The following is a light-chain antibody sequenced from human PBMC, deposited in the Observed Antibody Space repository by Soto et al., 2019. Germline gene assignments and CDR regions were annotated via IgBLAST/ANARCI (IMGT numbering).Light chain of an antibody. CDR1: QSVSSY. CDR3: QQYGSSPRT. CDR2: DAS. J-gene: IGKJ1*01. V-gene: IGKV3-20*01. Sequence: LAPEKIGTPSCRDSQSVSSYLAWYQQKPGQAPSLLIYDASSRATGIPDRFSGSGSGTDFTLTICSLEPEDFAAYYCQQYGSSPRTFGQGTKVDIK.